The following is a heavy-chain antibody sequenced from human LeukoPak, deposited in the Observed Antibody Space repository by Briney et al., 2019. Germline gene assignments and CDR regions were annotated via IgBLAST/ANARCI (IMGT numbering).Heavy chain of an antibody. CDR3: GAAGGVIGQIDY. CDR1: GGSISSSNW. CDR2: IYHSGST. V-gene: IGHV4-4*02. D-gene: IGHD3-16*02. Sequence: TTSETLSLTCAVSGGSISSSNWWSWVRQPPGKGLEWIGEIYHSGSTNYNPSLKSRVTISVDKSKNQFSLKLSSVTAADTAVYYCGAAGGVIGQIDYWGQGTLVTVSS. J-gene: IGHJ4*02.